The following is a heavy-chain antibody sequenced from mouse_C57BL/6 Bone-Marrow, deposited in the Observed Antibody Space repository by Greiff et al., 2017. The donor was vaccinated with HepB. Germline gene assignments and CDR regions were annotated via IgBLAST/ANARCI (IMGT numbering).Heavy chain of an antibody. CDR1: GFTFSDAW. D-gene: IGHD1-1*01. CDR2: IRNKANTHAT. Sequence: EVQRVESGGGLVQPGGSMKLSCAASGFTFSDAWMDWVRQSPEKGLEWVAEIRNKANTHATYYAESVKGRFTISRDDSKSSVYLQMNSLRAEDTGIYYCTPGRFAYWGQGTLVTVSA. J-gene: IGHJ3*01. V-gene: IGHV6-6*01. CDR3: TPGRFAY.